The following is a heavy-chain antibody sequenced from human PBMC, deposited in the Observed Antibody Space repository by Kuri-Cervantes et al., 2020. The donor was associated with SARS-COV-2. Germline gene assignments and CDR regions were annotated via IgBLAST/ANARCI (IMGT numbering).Heavy chain of an antibody. CDR1: GFSLTTYGVG. V-gene: IGHV2-5*01. CDR2: IYWNDDK. CDR3: ARMTGGQLSGAFDI. Sequence: SGPTLVKPTQTLTLTCTFSGFSLTTYGVGVGWIRQPPGKALEWLALIYWNDDKRYSPSLKTRLTISKDTSKNQVVLTMTNMDPVDTATYYCARMTGGQLSGAFDIWGQGTMVTVSS. D-gene: IGHD6-6*01. J-gene: IGHJ3*02.